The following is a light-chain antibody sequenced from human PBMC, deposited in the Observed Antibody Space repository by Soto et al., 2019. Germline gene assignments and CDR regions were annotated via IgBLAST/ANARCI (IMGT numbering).Light chain of an antibody. V-gene: IGKV1-5*03. J-gene: IGKJ5*01. Sequence: DIQMTQSPSTLSGSVGDRVTITCRASQTISSWLAWYQQKPGKAPKLLIYKASTLKSGVPSRFSGSGSGTEFTLTISSLQPDDFATCYCQQYNSYPITFGQGTRLEIK. CDR3: QQYNSYPIT. CDR1: QTISSW. CDR2: KAS.